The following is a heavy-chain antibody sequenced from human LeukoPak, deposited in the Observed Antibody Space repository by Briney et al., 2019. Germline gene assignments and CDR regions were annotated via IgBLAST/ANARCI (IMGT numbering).Heavy chain of an antibody. CDR2: ISGSGSTT. J-gene: IGHJ3*02. D-gene: IGHD3-16*01. CDR3: AKDRTFSDPNAFDI. V-gene: IGHV3-23*01. CDR1: GFTFSSYA. Sequence: PGGSLRLSCAASGFTFSSYAMSWVRQAPGKGLEWVSAISGSGSTTYYAGSVKGRFTISRDNSKNTLYLQMNSLRAEDTAVYYCAKDRTFSDPNAFDIWGQGTMVTVSS.